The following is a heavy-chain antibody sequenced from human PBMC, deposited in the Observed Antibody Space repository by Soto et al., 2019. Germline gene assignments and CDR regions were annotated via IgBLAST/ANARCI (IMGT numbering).Heavy chain of an antibody. V-gene: IGHV4-31*03. Sequence: SETLSLTCTVSGGPISIGGNYWSWIRQHPGKGLEWIGYIYYSGSTYYNPSLKSRVTISVDTSKNQFSLKLSSVTAADTAVYYCARSLRPLIRRSGYYYLGSHAFDILHQEIMVTVS. D-gene: IGHD3-22*01. CDR3: ARSLRPLIRRSGYYYLGSHAFDI. CDR1: GGPISIGGNY. J-gene: IGHJ3*02. CDR2: IYYSGST.